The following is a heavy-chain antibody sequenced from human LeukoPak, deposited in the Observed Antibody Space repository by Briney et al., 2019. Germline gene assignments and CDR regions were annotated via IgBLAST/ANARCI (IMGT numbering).Heavy chain of an antibody. V-gene: IGHV3-23*01. CDR3: AKTVTTQAYYWYFDL. D-gene: IGHD4-17*01. Sequence: PGGSLRLSCAASGFTFSIYAMSWVRQAPGKGLEWVSAIGGSGQSTNYADSVKGRFTISRDNSRNTLYLDMNILRAEDTAVYYCAKTVTTQAYYWYFDLWGRGTLVTVSS. J-gene: IGHJ2*01. CDR1: GFTFSIYA. CDR2: IGGSGQST.